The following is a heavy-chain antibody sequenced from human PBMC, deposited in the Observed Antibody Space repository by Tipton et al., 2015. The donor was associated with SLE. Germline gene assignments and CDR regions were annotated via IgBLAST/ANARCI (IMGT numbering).Heavy chain of an antibody. V-gene: IGHV3-23*01. CDR3: AKGKFAVATDYYYMGV. D-gene: IGHD4-23*01. J-gene: IGHJ6*03. CDR1: GFTFTNYA. Sequence: SLRLSCAASGFTFTNYAMSWVRQAPGKGLEWVASISDSGDSTYYADSVKGRFTISRDNSKNTLSLQMTSLRVEDTALYYCAKGKFAVATDYYYMGVWGKGTTVTVSS. CDR2: ISDSGDST.